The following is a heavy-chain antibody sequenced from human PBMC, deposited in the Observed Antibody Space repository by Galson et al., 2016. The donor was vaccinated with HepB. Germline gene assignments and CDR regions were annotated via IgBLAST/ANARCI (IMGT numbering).Heavy chain of an antibody. J-gene: IGHJ5*02. CDR2: ITSGGDYK. CDR1: GFTFSNAY. CDR3: ARAPPPLLRYYDYGNHFS. D-gene: IGHD3-22*01. Sequence: SLRLSCAASGFTFSNAYMSWIRQAPGKGLEWVSYITSGGDYKNYADAVKGRFTISRDNGKNSLFLDMDDLRAEDTAMYFCARAPPPLLRYYDYGNHFSCGQGTLVTVSS. V-gene: IGHV3-11*06.